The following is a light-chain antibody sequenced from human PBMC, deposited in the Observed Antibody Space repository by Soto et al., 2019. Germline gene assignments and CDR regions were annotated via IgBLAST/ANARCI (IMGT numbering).Light chain of an antibody. V-gene: IGKV3-20*01. Sequence: EIVLIQSPVTLSLSPGERATFSCRASQSVSSNYLAWYQQKPGQAPRLLIYGAFKRATGIPDRFSGSGSGTDFTLTISRMEPEDFAVYCCQQYGSSPRTFGQGTKVDIK. CDR1: QSVSSNY. J-gene: IGKJ1*01. CDR3: QQYGSSPRT. CDR2: GAF.